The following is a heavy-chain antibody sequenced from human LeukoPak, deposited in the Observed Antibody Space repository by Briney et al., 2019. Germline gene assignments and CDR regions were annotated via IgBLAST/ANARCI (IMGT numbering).Heavy chain of an antibody. Sequence: GGSLRLSCAASGFTVSSNYMSWVRQAPGKGLEWVSVIYSAGNTYYADSVQGRFTMSRENPENTLYLQMNSLRAEDTAVYYCARAHEMGYYYGFDYWGQGTLVTVSS. CDR1: GFTVSSNY. CDR2: IYSAGNT. CDR3: ARAHEMGYYYGFDY. J-gene: IGHJ4*02. V-gene: IGHV3-66*01. D-gene: IGHD3-22*01.